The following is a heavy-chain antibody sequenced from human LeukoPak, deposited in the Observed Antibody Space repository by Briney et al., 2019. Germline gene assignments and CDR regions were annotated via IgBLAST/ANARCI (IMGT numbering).Heavy chain of an antibody. D-gene: IGHD6-13*01. CDR3: AYLGASSSWYNYYGMDV. J-gene: IGHJ6*02. CDR1: GYTFTSYD. V-gene: IGHV1-8*01. Sequence: ASVKVSCKASGYTFTSYDINWVRQATGHALEWMGWMNPNSGNTGYAQKFQGRVTMTRSTSISTAYMELSSLRSEDTAVYYCAYLGASSSWYNYYGMDVWGQGTTVTVSS. CDR2: MNPNSGNT.